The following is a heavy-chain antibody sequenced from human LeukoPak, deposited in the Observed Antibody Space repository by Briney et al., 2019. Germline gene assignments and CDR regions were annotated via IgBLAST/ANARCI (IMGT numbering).Heavy chain of an antibody. CDR1: GFTFSSYW. J-gene: IGHJ4*02. CDR2: INQGGSEK. Sequence: GGSLRLSCAASGFTFSSYWMSWVRQAPGKGLEWVANINQGGSEKNYVDSVKGRFTISRDNAKNSLYLQMNSLRAEDTAVYYCARDVKPGMGFDYWGQGTLVTVSS. CDR3: ARDVKPGMGFDY. V-gene: IGHV3-7*03. D-gene: IGHD1-14*01.